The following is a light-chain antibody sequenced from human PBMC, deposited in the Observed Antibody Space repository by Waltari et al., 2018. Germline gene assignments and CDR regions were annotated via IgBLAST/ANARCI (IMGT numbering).Light chain of an antibody. V-gene: IGKV2-30*02. CDR3: MQGTFWPYT. J-gene: IGKJ2*01. CDR1: EGLVHRDGTTY. CDR2: KVS. Sequence: DVAMTQSPLSLPVTLGQPASISCSSSEGLVHRDGTTYLNWFHHSPGQSPRRLISKVSNRDSGVPDRFSGSGSGTDFTLKISRVEAEDVGVYYCMQGTFWPYTFGQGTKLEIK.